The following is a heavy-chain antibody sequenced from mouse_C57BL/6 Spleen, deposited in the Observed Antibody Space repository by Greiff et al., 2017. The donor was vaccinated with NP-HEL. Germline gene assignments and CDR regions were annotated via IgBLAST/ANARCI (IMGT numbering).Heavy chain of an antibody. CDR2: IYPRSGNT. CDR1: GYTFTSYG. J-gene: IGHJ3*01. Sequence: VKLQESGAELARPGASVKLSCKASGYTFTSYGISWVKQRTGQGLEWIGEIYPRSGNTYYNEKFKGKATLTADKSSSTAYMELRSLTSEDSAVYFCARLRSPFPSLYWGQGTLVTVSA. D-gene: IGHD6-1*01. V-gene: IGHV1-81*01. CDR3: ARLRSPFPSLY.